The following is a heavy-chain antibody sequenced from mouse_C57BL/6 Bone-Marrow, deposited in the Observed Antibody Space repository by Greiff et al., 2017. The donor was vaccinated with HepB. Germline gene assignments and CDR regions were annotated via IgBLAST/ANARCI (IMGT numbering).Heavy chain of an antibody. Sequence: EVKLQESGGGLVQPGGSLKLSCAASGFTFSDYGMAWVRQAPRKGPEWVAFISNLAYSIYYADTVTGRFTISRENAKNTLYLEMSSLRSEDTAMYYCARYYYGSSYNYFDYWGQGTTLTVSS. V-gene: IGHV5-15*01. J-gene: IGHJ2*01. CDR1: GFTFSDYG. CDR3: ARYYYGSSYNYFDY. CDR2: ISNLAYSI. D-gene: IGHD1-1*01.